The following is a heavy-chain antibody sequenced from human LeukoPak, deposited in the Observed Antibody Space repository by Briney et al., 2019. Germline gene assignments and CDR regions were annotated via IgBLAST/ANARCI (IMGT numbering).Heavy chain of an antibody. V-gene: IGHV4-34*01. CDR1: GGSFSGYY. Sequence: SETLSLTCAVYGGSFSGYYWSWIRQPPGKGLEWIGEINHSGSTNYNPSLKSRVTISVDTSKNQFSLKLSSVTAADTAVYYCARGLSKSGSYVWFDPWGQGAQVTVSS. CDR2: INHSGST. CDR3: ARGLSKSGSYVWFDP. D-gene: IGHD3-10*01. J-gene: IGHJ5*02.